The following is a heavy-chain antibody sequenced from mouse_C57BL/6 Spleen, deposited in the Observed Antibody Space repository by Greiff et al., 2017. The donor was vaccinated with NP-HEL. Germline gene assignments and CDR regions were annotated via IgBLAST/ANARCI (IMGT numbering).Heavy chain of an antibody. V-gene: IGHV1-66*01. D-gene: IGHD5-1*01. J-gene: IGHJ2*01. CDR2: IYPGSGNT. Sequence: QVQLKQSGPELVKPGASVKISCKASGYSFTSYYIHWVKQRPGQGLEWIGWIYPGSGNTKYNEKFKGKATLTADTSSSTAYMQLSSLTSEDSAVYYCARESNYFDYWGQGTTLTVSS. CDR3: ARESNYFDY. CDR1: GYSFTSYY.